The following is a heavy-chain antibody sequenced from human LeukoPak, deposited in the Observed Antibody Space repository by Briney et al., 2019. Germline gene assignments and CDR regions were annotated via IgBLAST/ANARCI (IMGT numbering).Heavy chain of an antibody. J-gene: IGHJ4*02. CDR3: ARRFRGAYNLQD. CDR1: GDSISSDYY. Sequence: HPSETLSLTCAVSGDSISSDYYWAWIRQPPGKGLEWIESIYHSGSTYYNPSLKSRVTISVDTSKNQFSLKVRSVTAADTAVYYCARRFRGAYNLQDWGQGTLVTVSS. D-gene: IGHD5-24*01. V-gene: IGHV4-38-2*01. CDR2: IYHSGST.